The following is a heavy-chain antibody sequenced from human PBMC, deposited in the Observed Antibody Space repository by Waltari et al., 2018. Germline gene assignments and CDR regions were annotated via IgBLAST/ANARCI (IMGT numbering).Heavy chain of an antibody. CDR2: TSHDESHK. D-gene: IGHD2-8*01. Sequence: QVQLVESGGGVVQPGRSLRLSCAASGVTFSTYPMHWVRQAPGKGLEWVAVTSHDESHKYYADSVKGRFTISKDNSKNTLYLQMNSLSTEDTAMYYCARDDRDGLPDYFDFWGQGTLVTVSS. J-gene: IGHJ4*02. CDR1: GVTFSTYP. CDR3: ARDDRDGLPDYFDF. V-gene: IGHV3-30*01.